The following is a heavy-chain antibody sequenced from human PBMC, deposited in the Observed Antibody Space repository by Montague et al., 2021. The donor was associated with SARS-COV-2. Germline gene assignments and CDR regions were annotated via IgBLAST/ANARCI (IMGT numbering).Heavy chain of an antibody. V-gene: IGHV4-34*01. CDR3: ARGYQLRFLKWSSRQSTFDY. Sequence: SETLSLTCTVSGGSISSYYWSWIRQPPGKGLEWIGEINHSGSTNYNPSLKSRVTISVDTSKNQFSLKLSSVTAADTAVYYCARGYQLRFLKWSSRQSTFDYWGQGTLVTVSS. CDR2: INHSGST. J-gene: IGHJ4*02. D-gene: IGHD3-3*01. CDR1: GGSISSYY.